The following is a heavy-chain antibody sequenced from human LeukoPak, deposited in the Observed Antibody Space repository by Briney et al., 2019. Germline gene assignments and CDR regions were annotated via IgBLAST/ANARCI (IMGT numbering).Heavy chain of an antibody. D-gene: IGHD4-17*01. Sequence: GGSLRLSCAASGFTFSRYWMSWVRQAPGKGLEWVANIKQDGSEKYYVDSVKGRFTISKDNAKNSLYQQMNSLRAEDTAVYYCARDHDYGSDYWGQGTLVTVSS. CDR3: ARDHDYGSDY. J-gene: IGHJ4*02. CDR1: GFTFSRYW. V-gene: IGHV3-7*04. CDR2: IKQDGSEK.